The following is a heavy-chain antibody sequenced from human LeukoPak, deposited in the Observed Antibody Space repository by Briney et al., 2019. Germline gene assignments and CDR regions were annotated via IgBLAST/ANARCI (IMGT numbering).Heavy chain of an antibody. Sequence: SETLSLTCAVSGDSIRNHFWTWIRQPPGKGLESIGFISDSGYTNYNPSFKSRVSISVDTSKDQFSLRLTSVKTADTAVYYCARALRSVHVTMVNYYYYYYLDVWGRGTTVTVSS. CDR2: ISDSGYT. J-gene: IGHJ6*03. CDR3: ARALRSVHVTMVNYYYYYYLDV. D-gene: IGHD4/OR15-4a*01. CDR1: GDSIRNHF. V-gene: IGHV4-59*11.